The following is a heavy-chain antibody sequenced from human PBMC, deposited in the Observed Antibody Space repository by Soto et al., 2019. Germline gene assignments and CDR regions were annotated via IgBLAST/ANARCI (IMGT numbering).Heavy chain of an antibody. CDR1: GFSLSTSGVG. Sequence: QITLKESGPTLVKPTQTLTLTCTFSGFSLSTSGVGVGWIRQPPGKALEWLALIYRVDDKRYSPSLKISLTITKDTTKNRVVLTMTDMEPVDTATYYCASFVVVTARGYWGQGTLVTVSS. V-gene: IGHV2-5*02. CDR3: ASFVVVTARGY. D-gene: IGHD2-21*02. J-gene: IGHJ4*02. CDR2: IYRVDDK.